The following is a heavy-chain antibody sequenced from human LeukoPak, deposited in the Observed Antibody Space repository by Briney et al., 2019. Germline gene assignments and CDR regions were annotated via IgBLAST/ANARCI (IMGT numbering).Heavy chain of an antibody. J-gene: IGHJ3*02. CDR3: ARFSWAGDAFDI. CDR1: GFTFSSYS. CDR2: ISSSSSYI. V-gene: IGHV3-21*01. D-gene: IGHD7-27*01. Sequence: GGSLRLSCAASGFTFSSYSMSWVRQAPGKGLEWVSSISSSSSYIYYADSVKGRFTISRDNATNSLYLQMNSLRAEDTAVYYCARFSWAGDAFDIWGQGTMVTVSS.